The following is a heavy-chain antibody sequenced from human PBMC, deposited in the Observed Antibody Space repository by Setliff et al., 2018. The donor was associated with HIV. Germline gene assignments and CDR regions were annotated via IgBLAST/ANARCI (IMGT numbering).Heavy chain of an antibody. CDR2: FSPTASP. J-gene: IGHJ5*02. CDR3: ARGAPRGRLRFPNWSDP. V-gene: IGHV4-34*01. D-gene: IGHD5-12*01. Sequence: SETLSLTCAFYGGSFSSYYWNWIRQPPGKGLEWIGEFSPTASPTYNPSLESRVTISVDTSKNQCSLKLRALTAADTAIYYCARGAPRGRLRFPNWSDPWGQGTLVTVSS. CDR1: GGSFSSYY.